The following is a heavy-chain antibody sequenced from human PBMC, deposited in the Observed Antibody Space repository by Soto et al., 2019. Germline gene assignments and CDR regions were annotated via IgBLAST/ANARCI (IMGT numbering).Heavy chain of an antibody. CDR1: GFTFSSYE. D-gene: IGHD2-2*02. J-gene: IGHJ6*02. V-gene: IGHV3-48*03. CDR2: ISSSGSTI. CDR3: AGDCSSTSCYINYYYGMDV. Sequence: GGSLKLSCAASGFTFSSYEMNWVRQAPGKGLEWVSYISSSGSTIYYADSVKGRFTISRDNAKNSLYLQMNSLRAEDTAVYYCAGDCSSTSCYINYYYGMDVWGQGTTVTVSS.